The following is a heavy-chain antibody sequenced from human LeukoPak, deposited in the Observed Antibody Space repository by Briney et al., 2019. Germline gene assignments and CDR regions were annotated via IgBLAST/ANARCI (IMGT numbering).Heavy chain of an antibody. D-gene: IGHD3-3*01. CDR3: ARGGFIDFWSGYSPAYYYMDV. CDR1: GGSISSSSYY. Sequence: SETLSLTCTVSGGSISSSSYYWGWIRQPPGKGLEWIGSIYYSGSTNYNPSLKSRVTISVDTSRNQFSLKLSSVTAADTAVYYCARGGFIDFWSGYSPAYYYMDVWGKGTTVTVSS. V-gene: IGHV4-39*07. CDR2: IYYSGST. J-gene: IGHJ6*03.